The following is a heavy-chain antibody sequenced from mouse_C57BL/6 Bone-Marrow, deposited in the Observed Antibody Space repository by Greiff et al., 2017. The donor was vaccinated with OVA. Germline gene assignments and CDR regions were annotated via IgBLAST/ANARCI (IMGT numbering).Heavy chain of an antibody. CDR2: IYPGGGYT. D-gene: IGHD2-3*01. J-gene: IGHJ2*01. CDR3: ARYPYDGYYFDY. Sequence: VKLVESGAELVRPGTSVKMSCKASGYTFTNYWIGWAKQRPGHGLEWIGDIYPGGGYTNYNEKFKGKATLTADKSSSTAYMQFSSLTSEDSAIYYCARYPYDGYYFDYWGQGTTLTVSS. V-gene: IGHV1-63*01. CDR1: GYTFTNYW.